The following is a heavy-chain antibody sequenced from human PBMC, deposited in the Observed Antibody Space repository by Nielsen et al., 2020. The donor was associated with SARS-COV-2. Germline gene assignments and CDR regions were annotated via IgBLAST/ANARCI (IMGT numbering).Heavy chain of an antibody. CDR1: GYTFTGYY. Sequence: ASVKVSCKASGYTFTGYYMHWVRQAPGQGLEWMGRINPNSGGTNYAQKLQGRVTMTTDTSTSTAYMELRSLRSDDTAVYYCAREPDPDIVVVPAAIDGMDVWGQGTTVTVSS. J-gene: IGHJ6*02. CDR3: AREPDPDIVVVPAAIDGMDV. CDR2: INPNSGGT. V-gene: IGHV1-2*06. D-gene: IGHD2-2*01.